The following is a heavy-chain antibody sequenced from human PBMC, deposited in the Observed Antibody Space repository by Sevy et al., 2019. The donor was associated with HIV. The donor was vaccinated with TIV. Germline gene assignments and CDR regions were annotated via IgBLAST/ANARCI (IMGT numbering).Heavy chain of an antibody. J-gene: IGHJ4*02. CDR1: GFTVSSNY. CDR2: IYSGGST. V-gene: IGHV3-53*01. CDR3: ARGPHLWFGELFPPIFFDY. Sequence: GESLKISCAASGFTVSSNYMSWVRQAPGKGLEWVSVIYSGGSTYYADSVKGRFTISRDNSKNTLYLQMNSLRAEDTAVYYCARGPHLWFGELFPPIFFDYWGQGTLVTVSS. D-gene: IGHD3-10*01.